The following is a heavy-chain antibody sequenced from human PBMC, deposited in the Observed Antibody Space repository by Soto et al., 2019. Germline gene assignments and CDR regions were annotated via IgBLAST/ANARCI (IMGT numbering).Heavy chain of an antibody. V-gene: IGHV4-34*01. CDR2: INHSGST. J-gene: IGHJ5*02. CDR1: GGSFSGYY. Sequence: SETLSLTCAVYGGSFSGYYWSWIRQPPGKGLEWIGEINHSGSTNYNPSLKSRVTISVDTSKNQFPLKLSSVTAADTAVYYCARDGQTGTTDYNWFDPWGQGTLVTVS. D-gene: IGHD1-7*01. CDR3: ARDGQTGTTDYNWFDP.